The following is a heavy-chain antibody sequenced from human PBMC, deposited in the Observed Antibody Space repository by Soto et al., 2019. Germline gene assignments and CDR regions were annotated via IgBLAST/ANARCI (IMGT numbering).Heavy chain of an antibody. D-gene: IGHD2-15*01. V-gene: IGHV4-61*01. CDR2: MYYSGST. J-gene: IGHJ4*02. CDR3: ARDAGGPADY. CDR1: GGSVSSGIYY. Sequence: PSETLSLTCTVSGGSVSSGIYYWSWIRQPPGKGLEWIGYMYYSGSTNYNPSLKSRVTISVDTSKNQFSLKLSSVTAADTAVYYCARDAGGPADYWGQGTLVTVSS.